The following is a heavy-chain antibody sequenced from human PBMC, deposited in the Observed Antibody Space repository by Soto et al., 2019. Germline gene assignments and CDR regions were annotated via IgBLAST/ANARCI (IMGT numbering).Heavy chain of an antibody. CDR2: IKEDGSEK. CDR1: GFTFSTYW. D-gene: IGHD1-26*01. V-gene: IGHV3-7*03. CDR3: ARDKVVGPTTLDY. J-gene: IGHJ4*02. Sequence: EVQLVESGGGLVQPGGSLRLSCVVSGFTFSTYWMSWVRQAPGKGLEWVANIKEDGSEKYYLDSVKGRFTIYRDNAKNSLYLQMNSLRAEDTAVYHCARDKVVGPTTLDYWGQGTLVTVSS.